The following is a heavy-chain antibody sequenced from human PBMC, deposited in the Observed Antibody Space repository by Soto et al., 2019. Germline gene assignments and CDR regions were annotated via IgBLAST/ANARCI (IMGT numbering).Heavy chain of an antibody. CDR1: GGTFSSYA. V-gene: IGHV1-69*13. Sequence: ASVKVSCKASGGTFSSYAISWVRQAPGQGLEWMGGIIPIFGTANYAQKFQGRVTITADESTSTAYMELSSLRSEDTAVYYCAREPIMVYAIPDKLWGYYYYGMDVWGQGTTVTVSS. CDR3: AREPIMVYAIPDKLWGYYYYGMDV. J-gene: IGHJ6*02. D-gene: IGHD2-8*01. CDR2: IIPIFGTA.